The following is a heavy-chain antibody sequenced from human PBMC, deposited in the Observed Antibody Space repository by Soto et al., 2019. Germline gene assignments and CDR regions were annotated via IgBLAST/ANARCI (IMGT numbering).Heavy chain of an antibody. CDR1: GLSFSDHY. J-gene: IGHJ4*02. Sequence: LRLSCSGSGLSFSDHYMSWIRQAPGKGLEWVSHISGSGTGINSADSVRGRFTISRDNAKNSLFLQMNDLRDEDTAVYYCARVFTTSGSGSYDSWGQVTPVTVSS. D-gene: IGHD3-10*01. V-gene: IGHV3-11*01. CDR2: ISGSGTGI. CDR3: ARVFTTSGSGSYDS.